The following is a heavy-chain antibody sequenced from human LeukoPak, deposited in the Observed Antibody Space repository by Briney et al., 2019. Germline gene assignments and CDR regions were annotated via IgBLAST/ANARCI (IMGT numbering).Heavy chain of an antibody. CDR3: ARDRIAVAGTHSTAFDI. D-gene: IGHD6-19*01. CDR2: FDPEDGET. CDR1: GYTLTELS. Sequence: ASVKVSCKVSGYTLTELSMHWVRQAPGKGLEWMGGFDPEDGETMYAQKFQGRVTMTEDTSTDTAYMELSSLRSEDTAVYYCARDRIAVAGTHSTAFDIWGQGTMVTVSS. J-gene: IGHJ3*02. V-gene: IGHV1-24*01.